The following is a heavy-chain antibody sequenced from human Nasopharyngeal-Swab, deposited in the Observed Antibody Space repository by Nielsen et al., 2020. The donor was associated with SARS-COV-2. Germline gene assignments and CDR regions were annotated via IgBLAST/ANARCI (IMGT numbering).Heavy chain of an antibody. CDR3: AKAQPERWLQLLAYYYYGMDV. CDR1: GFTFSNYG. J-gene: IGHJ6*02. Sequence: GGSLRLSCAASGFTFSNYGMHWVRQAPGKGLEWVAVISYDGSNKYYADSVKGRFTISRHNSKNTLYLQMNGLRAEDTAVYYCAKAQPERWLQLLAYYYYGMDVWGQGTTVTVSS. V-gene: IGHV3-30*18. D-gene: IGHD5-24*01. CDR2: ISYDGSNK.